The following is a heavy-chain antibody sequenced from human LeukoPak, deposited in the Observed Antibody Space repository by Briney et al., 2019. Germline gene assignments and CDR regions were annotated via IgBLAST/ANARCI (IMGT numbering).Heavy chain of an antibody. CDR3: AREASGSYLDY. CDR1: GGSISSYY. V-gene: IGHV4-59*01. J-gene: IGHJ4*02. CDR2: IYYSGST. Sequence: SETLSLTCTVSGGSISSYYWSWIRQPPGKGLEWIGYIYYSGSTNYNPPLKSRVTISVDTSKNQFSLKLSSVTAADTAVYYCAREASGSYLDYWGQGTLVTVSS. D-gene: IGHD1-26*01.